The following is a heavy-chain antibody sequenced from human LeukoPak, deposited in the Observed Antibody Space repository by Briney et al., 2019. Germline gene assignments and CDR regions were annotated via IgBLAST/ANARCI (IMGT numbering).Heavy chain of an antibody. V-gene: IGHV3-30*04. CDR2: ISYDGNNK. CDR3: ARDHDQYSGSHSPDY. Sequence: GGSLRLSCAASGFTFSYYAIHWVRQAPGKGLEWVAVISYDGNNKWYADSVKGRFTLSRDNFKNTLDLQMNSLGGEGTAVYYCARDHDQYSGSHSPDYWGQGTLVIVSS. CDR1: GFTFSYYA. J-gene: IGHJ4*02. D-gene: IGHD1-26*01.